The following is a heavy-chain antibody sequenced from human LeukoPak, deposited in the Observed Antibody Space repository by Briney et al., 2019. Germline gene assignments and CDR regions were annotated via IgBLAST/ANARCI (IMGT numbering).Heavy chain of an antibody. CDR3: ARAGTRVPYHMDV. Sequence: PSETLSLTCTVSGGSISSGSYYWSWIRQPAGKGLEWIGRIYTSGSTNYNPSLKSRVTISVDTSKNQFSLKLSSVTAADSAVYYCARAGTRVPYHMDVWGKGTTVTVSS. CDR1: GGSISSGSYY. D-gene: IGHD1/OR15-1a*01. V-gene: IGHV4-61*02. J-gene: IGHJ6*03. CDR2: IYTSGST.